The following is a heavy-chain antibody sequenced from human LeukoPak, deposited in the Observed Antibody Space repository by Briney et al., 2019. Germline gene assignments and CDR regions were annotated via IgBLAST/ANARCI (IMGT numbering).Heavy chain of an antibody. J-gene: IGHJ6*03. Sequence: SETLSLTCTVSGGSISSYYWSWIRQPPGKGLEWIGYIYYSGNTNYNPSLKSRVTISVDTSKNQFSLKLSSVTAADTAVYYRARAVQLERPPPLIDYYYMDVWGKGTTVTVSS. D-gene: IGHD1-1*01. CDR3: ARAVQLERPPPLIDYYYMDV. CDR2: IYYSGNT. V-gene: IGHV4-59*01. CDR1: GGSISSYY.